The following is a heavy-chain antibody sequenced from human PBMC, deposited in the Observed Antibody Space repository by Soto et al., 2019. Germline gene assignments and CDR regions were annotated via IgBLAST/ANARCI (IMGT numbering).Heavy chain of an antibody. V-gene: IGHV3-11*01. D-gene: IGHD2-2*01. J-gene: IGHJ4*02. CDR2: ISATGETT. CDR3: VSQLQGSRNKHYFHF. CDR1: GFNFSDFY. Sequence: QVQLVESGGALVKPGGSPRLSCAASGFNFSDFYISRIRQAPGKGLEWVSFISATGETTYYAESVKGRFAISRDNAQYSLDLQINSPRDEYTAMYHCVSQLQGSRNKHYFHFWGQGTLVTVSS.